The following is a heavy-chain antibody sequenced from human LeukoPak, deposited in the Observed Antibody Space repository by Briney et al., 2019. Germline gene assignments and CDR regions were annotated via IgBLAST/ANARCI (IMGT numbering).Heavy chain of an antibody. J-gene: IGHJ4*02. CDR1: GGSISSGSYY. CDR3: ARAKWSGNHIDY. Sequence: SETLSLTCTVSGGSISSGSYYWSWIRQPAGKGLEWIGRIYTSGSTNYNPSLKSRVTISVDTSKNQFSLELSSVTAADTAVYYCARAKWSGNHIDYWGQGTLVTVSS. V-gene: IGHV4-61*02. D-gene: IGHD3-3*01. CDR2: IYTSGST.